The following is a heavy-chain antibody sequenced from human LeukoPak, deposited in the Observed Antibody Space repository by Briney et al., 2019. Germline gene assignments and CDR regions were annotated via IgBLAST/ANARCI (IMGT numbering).Heavy chain of an antibody. CDR1: GGSISSYY. J-gene: IGHJ4*02. D-gene: IGHD3-10*01. CDR2: IYYSGST. V-gene: IGHV4-59*08. CDR3: ARSVYYYGSGSYPTLDY. Sequence: PSETLSLTCTVSGGSISSYYWSWIRQPPGKGLEWIGYIYYSGSTNYNPSLKSRVTISVDTSKNQFSLKLSSVTAADTAVYYCARSVYYYGSGSYPTLDYWGQGTLVTVSS.